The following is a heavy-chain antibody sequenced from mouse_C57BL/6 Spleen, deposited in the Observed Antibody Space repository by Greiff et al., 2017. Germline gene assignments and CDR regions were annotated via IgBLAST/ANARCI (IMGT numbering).Heavy chain of an antibody. CDR2: IYPGDGDT. J-gene: IGHJ3*01. Sequence: VQRVESGAELVKPGASVKISCKASGYAFSSYWMNWVKQRPGKGLEWIGQIYPGDGDTNYNGKFKGKATLTADKSSSTAYMQLSSLTSEDSAVYFCARGDSSGPFADWGQGTLVTVSA. CDR3: ARGDSSGPFAD. V-gene: IGHV1-80*01. CDR1: GYAFSSYW. D-gene: IGHD3-2*02.